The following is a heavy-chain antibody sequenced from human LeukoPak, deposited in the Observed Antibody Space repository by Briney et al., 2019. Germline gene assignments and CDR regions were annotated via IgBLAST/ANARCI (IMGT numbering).Heavy chain of an antibody. V-gene: IGHV3-72*01. Sequence: PGGSLRLSCAVSGFIFSDHYMDWVRQAPGKGLEWVGRSRNNAKRYTTDYAASVKGRFIVSRDDSKNSLYLQMNSLKTEDTAVYHCVRPAYCSGGSCSSVDYWGQGTLVTVSS. CDR1: GFIFSDHY. CDR3: VRPAYCSGGSCSSVDY. CDR2: SRNNAKRYTT. J-gene: IGHJ4*02. D-gene: IGHD2-15*01.